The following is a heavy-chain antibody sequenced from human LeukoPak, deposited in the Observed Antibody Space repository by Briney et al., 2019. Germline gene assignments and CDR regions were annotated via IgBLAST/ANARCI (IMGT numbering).Heavy chain of an antibody. V-gene: IGHV4-59*08. CDR3: ARSPGGYFDY. CDR1: GGSISTYY. J-gene: IGHJ4*02. Sequence: PSETLSLTCTVSGGSISTYYWSWIREPPGTGLEWIGYITFNGRTDSNPSLKSRVSTSLDRSTNQFSLTLNSVTAADTAVYFCARSPGGYFDYWGQGVLVTVSS. CDR2: ITFNGRT. D-gene: IGHD1-14*01.